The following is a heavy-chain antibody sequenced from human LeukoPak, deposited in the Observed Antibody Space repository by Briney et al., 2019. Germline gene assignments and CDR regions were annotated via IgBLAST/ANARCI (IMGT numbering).Heavy chain of an antibody. J-gene: IGHJ3*02. CDR3: AKDRGIVVVIDAFDI. V-gene: IGHV3-30*18. CDR1: GFSFSSYA. Sequence: GRSLRLSCAASGFSFSSYAMHWVRQAPGEGLKWVALIWYDGSAKYYADSVKGRFTISRDNSKNTLYLQMNSLRAEDTAVYYCAKDRGIVVVIDAFDIWGQGTMVTVSS. CDR2: IWYDGSAK. D-gene: IGHD3-22*01.